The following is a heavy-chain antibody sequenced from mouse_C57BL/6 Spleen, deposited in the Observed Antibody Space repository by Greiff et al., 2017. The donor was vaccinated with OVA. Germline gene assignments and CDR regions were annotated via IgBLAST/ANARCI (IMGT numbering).Heavy chain of an antibody. CDR3: ARPLGSYAMDY. CDR2: IDPSDSYT. D-gene: IGHD4-1*01. CDR1: GYTFTSYW. V-gene: IGHV1-59*01. Sequence: QVQLQQSGAELVRPGTSVKLSCKASGYTFTSYWMHWVKQRPGQGLEWIGVIDPSDSYTNYNQKFKGKATLTVDTSSSTAYMQLSSLTSEDSAVYYCARPLGSYAMDYWGQGTSVTVSS. J-gene: IGHJ4*01.